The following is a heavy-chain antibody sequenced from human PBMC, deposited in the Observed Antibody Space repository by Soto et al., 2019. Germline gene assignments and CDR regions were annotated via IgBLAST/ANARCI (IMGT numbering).Heavy chain of an antibody. D-gene: IGHD6-13*01. V-gene: IGHV4-34*01. CDR1: CGSFSGYY. Sequence: SETLSLTCAVYCGSFSGYYWSWIRQPPGKGLEWIGEINHSGSTNYNPSLKSRVTISVDTSKNQFSLKLSSVTAADTAVYYCARYIAAAGFRYYYYGMDVWGQGTTVTVSS. J-gene: IGHJ6*02. CDR3: ARYIAAAGFRYYYYGMDV. CDR2: INHSGST.